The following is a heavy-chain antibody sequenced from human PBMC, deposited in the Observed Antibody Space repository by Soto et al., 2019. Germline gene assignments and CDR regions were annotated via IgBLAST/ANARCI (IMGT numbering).Heavy chain of an antibody. CDR3: ARSMTTVTTNDY. D-gene: IGHD4-17*01. CDR2: IYHSGST. CDR1: GGSISSGGYS. V-gene: IGHV4-30-2*01. J-gene: IGHJ4*02. Sequence: SETLSLTCAVSGGSISSGGYSWSWIRQPPGKGLEWIGYIYHSGSTYYNPSLKSRVTISVDRSKNQFSLKLSSVTAADTAVYYCARSMTTVTTNDYWGQGSLVTVSS.